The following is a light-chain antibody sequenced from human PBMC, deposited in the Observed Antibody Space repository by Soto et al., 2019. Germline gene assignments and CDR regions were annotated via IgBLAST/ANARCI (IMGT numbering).Light chain of an antibody. CDR2: SAS. V-gene: IGKV3-20*01. CDR1: QSVASSY. J-gene: IGKJ1*01. CDR3: HHFGSLPET. Sequence: EVVLTQSPGTLSLSPGERVTLSCRASQSVASSYSAWYQQKPGRAPRLLFYSASSRATGIPDRFSGSGSGTDFTLTISRLEPEDFAVYYCHHFGSLPETF.